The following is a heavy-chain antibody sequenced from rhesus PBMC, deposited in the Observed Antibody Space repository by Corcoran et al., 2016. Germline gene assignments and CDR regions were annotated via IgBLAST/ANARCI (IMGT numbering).Heavy chain of an antibody. CDR3: ARGGAFDF. V-gene: IGHV4-127*01. J-gene: IGHJ3*01. CDR2: VEGRCGHT. Sequence: QVQLQESGPGLLKPSETLSLTCAVSGYSISIGYEWNWIRQPPGKGLGWIGSVEGRCGHTKFTPSLNGRFTLARDTSKNPFSLRRTSVTAADTAVYYCARGGAFDFWGQGLRVTVSS. CDR1: GYSISIGYE.